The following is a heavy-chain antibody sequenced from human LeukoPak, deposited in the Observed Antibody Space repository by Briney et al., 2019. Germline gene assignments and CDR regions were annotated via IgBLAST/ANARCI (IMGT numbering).Heavy chain of an antibody. CDR1: GGSITGYY. CDR3: ARSQPFTTYDY. Sequence: SETLSLTCTVSGGSITGYYWTWIRQPPGKGLEWIGYIYYSGSTNYSPSLKSRVTISVDPSKNQFSLKLSSVTAAGTAVYYCARSQPFTTYDYWGQGTLVTVSS. CDR2: IYYSGST. J-gene: IGHJ4*02. D-gene: IGHD3-3*01. V-gene: IGHV4-59*01.